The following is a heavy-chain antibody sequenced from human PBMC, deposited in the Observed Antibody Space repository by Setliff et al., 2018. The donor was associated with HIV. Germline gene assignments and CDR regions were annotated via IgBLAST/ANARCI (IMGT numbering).Heavy chain of an antibody. Sequence: SETLSLTCVVSGDSISRSRYYWGWIRQPPGKGLEWIGSFYYSGSTSYNPSLKSRVTISGDTSKNQVSLRLSSVTAADTAVYYCARRQHHLGGFDVWGQGTVVTVS. CDR1: GDSISRSRYY. D-gene: IGHD2-15*01. CDR2: FYYSGST. V-gene: IGHV4-39*01. J-gene: IGHJ3*01. CDR3: ARRQHHLGGFDV.